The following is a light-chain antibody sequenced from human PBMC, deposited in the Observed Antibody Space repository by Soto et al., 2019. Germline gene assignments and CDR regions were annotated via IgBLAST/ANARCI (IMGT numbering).Light chain of an antibody. J-gene: IGKJ1*01. CDR2: GAS. V-gene: IGKV3-20*01. CDR1: QSVSNNY. CDR3: QQYYSYPWT. Sequence: EIVLTQSPGTLSLSRGERATLSCRASQSVSNNYLAWYQQKPGQAPRLLIYGASNRATGIPDRFSGSGSGTDFTLTISCLQSEDFATYYCQQYYSYPWTFGQGTKVDI.